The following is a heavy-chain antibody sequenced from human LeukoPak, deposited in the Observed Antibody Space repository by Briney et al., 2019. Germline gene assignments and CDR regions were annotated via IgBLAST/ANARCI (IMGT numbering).Heavy chain of an antibody. CDR2: ISAYNGNT. CDR3: ARGGVMVRGPPEIDY. Sequence: ASVKVSCKVSGYTLTELSMHWVRQAPGQGLEWMGWISAYNGNTNYAQKLQGRVTMTTDTSASTAYMELRSLRSDDTAVYYCARGGVMVRGPPEIDYWGQGTLVTVSS. D-gene: IGHD3-10*01. V-gene: IGHV1-18*01. J-gene: IGHJ4*02. CDR1: GYTLTELS.